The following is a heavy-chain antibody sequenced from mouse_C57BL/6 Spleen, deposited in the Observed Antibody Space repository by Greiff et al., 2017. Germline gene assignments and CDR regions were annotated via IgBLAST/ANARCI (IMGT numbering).Heavy chain of an antibody. CDR3: VRRRIVEGYFDV. J-gene: IGHJ1*03. CDR1: GYSFTDYN. Sequence: EVKLMESGPELVKPGASVKISCKASGYSFTDYNMNWVKQSNGKSLEWIGVINPNYGTTSSNQKFKGKATLTVDQSSSTAYMQLNSLTSEDSAVYYCVRRRIVEGYFDVWGTGTTVTVSS. CDR2: INPNYGTT. D-gene: IGHD1-1*01. V-gene: IGHV1-39*01.